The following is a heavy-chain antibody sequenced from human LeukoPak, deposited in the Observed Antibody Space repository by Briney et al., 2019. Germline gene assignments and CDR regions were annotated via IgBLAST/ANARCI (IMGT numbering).Heavy chain of an antibody. CDR2: ITGSGGST. D-gene: IGHD3-22*01. Sequence: GGSLRLSCAASGFTFSSNTMSWVRQAPGKGLEWVSAITGSGGSTYHADSVKGRFTISRDNSKNTLYLQMNRLRAEDTAAYYCAKANYYESSGYYENLDYWGQGTLVTVSS. V-gene: IGHV3-23*01. CDR1: GFTFSSNT. J-gene: IGHJ4*02. CDR3: AKANYYESSGYYENLDY.